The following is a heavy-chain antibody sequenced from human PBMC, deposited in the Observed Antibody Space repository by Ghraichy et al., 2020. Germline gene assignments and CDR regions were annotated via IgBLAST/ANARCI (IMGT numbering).Heavy chain of an antibody. Sequence: SETLSLTCTVSGGSITYYYWNWIRQPVGKGLEWIGRIYSGGSTIYNPSLETRITMSLDTSKNQFSLRLTSVIAADTAVYYCASSEGGWIDHWGQGTLVTVSS. J-gene: IGHJ4*02. CDR3: ASSEGGWIDH. V-gene: IGHV4-4*07. CDR1: GGSITYYY. D-gene: IGHD2-15*01. CDR2: IYSGGST.